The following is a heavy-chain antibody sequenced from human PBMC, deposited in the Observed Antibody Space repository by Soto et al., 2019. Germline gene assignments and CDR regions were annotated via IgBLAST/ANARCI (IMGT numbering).Heavy chain of an antibody. V-gene: IGHV3-11*01. D-gene: IGHD3-22*01. CDR1: GFPFSDNY. CDR2: ISSSGSII. Sequence: GALSLSCAASGFPFSDNYMSWIRQAPGKGLEWVSYISSSGSIIYYADSVKGRFTISRDNAKNSLYLQMNSLRAEDTAVYYCARDLGYYESDGYFDYWGQGALVTVSS. J-gene: IGHJ4*02. CDR3: ARDLGYYESDGYFDY.